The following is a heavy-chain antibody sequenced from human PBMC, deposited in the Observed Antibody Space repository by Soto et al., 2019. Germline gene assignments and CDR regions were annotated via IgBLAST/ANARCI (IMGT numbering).Heavy chain of an antibody. V-gene: IGHV1-8*01. CDR1: GYTFTSYD. CDR3: ARSPGEYSSSPFDY. Sequence: ASVKVSCKASGYTFTSYDINWVQQATGQGLEWMGWMNPNSGNTGYAQKFQGRVTMTRNTSISTAYMELSSLRSEDTAVYYCARSPGEYSSSPFDYWGQGTLVTVSS. J-gene: IGHJ4*02. D-gene: IGHD6-6*01. CDR2: MNPNSGNT.